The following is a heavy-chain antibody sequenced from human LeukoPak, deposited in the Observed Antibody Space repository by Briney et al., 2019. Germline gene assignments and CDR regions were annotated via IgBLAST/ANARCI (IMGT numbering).Heavy chain of an antibody. J-gene: IGHJ4*02. CDR2: ISGSGGST. D-gene: IGHD1-26*01. CDR1: GFTFSSYA. V-gene: IGHV3-23*01. Sequence: GGSLRLSCAASGFTFSSYAMSWVRQAPGKGLEWVSAISGSGGSTYYADSVKGRFTISRDNSKNTLYLQMSSLRAEDTAVYYCARDVRGGSDSPDFWGQGILVTVSS. CDR3: ARDVRGGSDSPDF.